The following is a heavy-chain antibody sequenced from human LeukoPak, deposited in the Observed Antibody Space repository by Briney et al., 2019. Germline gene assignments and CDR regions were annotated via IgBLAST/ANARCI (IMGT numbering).Heavy chain of an antibody. D-gene: IGHD3-10*01. J-gene: IGHJ4*02. Sequence: ASVKVSCKASGYTFTSFDITWVRQAIGQGLEWMGWMNPNSGNTGYAQRFQGRVTMTRNPSISTAYMELSSLRSEDTGIYYCARESGFYGSGSRYWGQGTLVTVSS. CDR1: GYTFTSFD. CDR3: ARESGFYGSGSRY. V-gene: IGHV1-8*01. CDR2: MNPNSGNT.